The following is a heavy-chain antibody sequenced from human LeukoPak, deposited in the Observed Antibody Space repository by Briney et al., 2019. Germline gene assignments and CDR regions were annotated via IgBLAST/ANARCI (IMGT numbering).Heavy chain of an antibody. CDR3: ARLYYYGSGSYYYYFDY. CDR2: VYYSGST. D-gene: IGHD3-10*01. V-gene: IGHV4-31*03. CDR1: GGSISSGGYY. Sequence: SETLSLTCTASGGSISSGGYYWSWIRQHPGKGLEWIGYVYYSGSTYYNPSLKSRVTISVDTSKNQFSLKLSSATAADTAVYYCARLYYYGSGSYYYYFDYWGQGTLVTVSS. J-gene: IGHJ4*02.